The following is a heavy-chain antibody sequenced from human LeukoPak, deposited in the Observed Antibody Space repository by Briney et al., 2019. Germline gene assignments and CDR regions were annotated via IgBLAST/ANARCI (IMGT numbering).Heavy chain of an antibody. D-gene: IGHD6-19*01. Sequence: GGSLRLSCAASGFTFSSYAMSWVRQAPGKGLEWVFSISAGGGDTYYADSVKGRFTISRDNSKNTLFLQMNSLRAEDTATYYCAKERYISGWSDSFDYWGRGTLVTVSS. CDR3: AKERYISGWSDSFDY. V-gene: IGHV3-23*01. CDR1: GFTFSSYA. J-gene: IGHJ4*02. CDR2: ISAGGGDT.